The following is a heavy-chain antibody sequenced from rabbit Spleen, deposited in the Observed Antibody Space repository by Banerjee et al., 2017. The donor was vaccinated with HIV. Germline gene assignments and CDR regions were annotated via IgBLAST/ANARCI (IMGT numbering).Heavy chain of an antibody. CDR3: ARDSGSSFSSYGMDL. D-gene: IGHD8-1*01. J-gene: IGHJ6*01. CDR1: GVSFSSDNY. Sequence: LEESGGDLVKPGASLTLTCTASGVSFSSDNYICWVRQAPGKGLEWIACMDTGTSGFTYFASWAKGRFTISKTSSTTVTLQMTSLTAADTATYFCARDSGSSFSSYGMDLWGQGTLVTVS. V-gene: IGHV1S40*01. CDR2: MDTGTSGFT.